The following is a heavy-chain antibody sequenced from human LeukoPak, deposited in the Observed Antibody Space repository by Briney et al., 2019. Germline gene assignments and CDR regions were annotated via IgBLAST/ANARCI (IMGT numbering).Heavy chain of an antibody. CDR1: GGTLSSYT. CDR2: IIPILGIA. CDR3: ARDLGGRWSHDNDAFDI. J-gene: IGHJ3*02. D-gene: IGHD4-23*01. Sequence: GASVKVSCKASGGTLSSYTISWVRQAPGQGLEWMGRIIPILGIANYAQKFQGRVTITADKSTSTAYMELSSLRSEDTAVYYCARDLGGRWSHDNDAFDIWGQGTMVTVSS. V-gene: IGHV1-69*04.